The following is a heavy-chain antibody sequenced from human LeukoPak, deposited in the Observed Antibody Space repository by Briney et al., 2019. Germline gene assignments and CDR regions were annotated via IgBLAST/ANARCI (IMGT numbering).Heavy chain of an antibody. Sequence: KAGESLKISCQGSGYSFIRYWINWVRQMPGKGLEWMGTIDPSDSYTNYSPSFQGHVTISVDKSISTAYLQWSSLKASDTAMYYCARRIAADAFDIWGQGTMVTVSS. D-gene: IGHD6-13*01. J-gene: IGHJ3*02. CDR1: GYSFIRYW. CDR2: IDPSDSYT. V-gene: IGHV5-10-1*01. CDR3: ARRIAADAFDI.